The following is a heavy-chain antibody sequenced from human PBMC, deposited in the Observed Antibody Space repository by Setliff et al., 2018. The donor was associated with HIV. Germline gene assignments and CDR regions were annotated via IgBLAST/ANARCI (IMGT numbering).Heavy chain of an antibody. CDR3: AIAPLESMMTTANYFDS. J-gene: IGHJ4*02. Sequence: ETLSLTCAVYDGSLSSYYWSWIRQSTGKGLEWIGEINDSGTTNDNPSLESRVTMLIDMSKNQLSLKLGSVTAADTAVYYCAIAPLESMMTTANYFDSWGQGTLVTVSS. CDR2: INDSGTT. V-gene: IGHV4-34*01. CDR1: DGSLSSYY. D-gene: IGHD4-17*01.